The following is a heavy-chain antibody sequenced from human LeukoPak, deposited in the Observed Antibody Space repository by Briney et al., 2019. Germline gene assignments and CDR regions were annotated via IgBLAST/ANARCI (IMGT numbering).Heavy chain of an antibody. J-gene: IGHJ3*02. V-gene: IGHV3-21*01. CDR1: GFTFSNYN. CDR2: ISSSSSYI. Sequence: GGSLRLSCAASGFTFSNYNMNWVRQAPGKGLEWVSSISSSSSYIHYADSVKGRFTISRDNAKNSLYLQMNSLRAEATAVYYCARDSTIADAGAFDIWGQGTMVTVSS. D-gene: IGHD4/OR15-4a*01. CDR3: ARDSTIADAGAFDI.